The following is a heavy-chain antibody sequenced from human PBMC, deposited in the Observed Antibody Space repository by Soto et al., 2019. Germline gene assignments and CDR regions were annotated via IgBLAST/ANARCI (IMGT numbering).Heavy chain of an antibody. Sequence: GSLRLSCAVSGFTFSTYGMHWVRQAPGKGLEWVAVMSYDGNYIYYADSVKGRFTISRDNSKYTLYLQMNSLRGEDTAVYYCARGSKAGDGYNSVDYYYYGMDVWGQGTTVTVSS. D-gene: IGHD5-12*01. CDR1: GFTFSTYG. CDR3: ARGSKAGDGYNSVDYYYYGMDV. V-gene: IGHV3-30*03. CDR2: MSYDGNYI. J-gene: IGHJ6*02.